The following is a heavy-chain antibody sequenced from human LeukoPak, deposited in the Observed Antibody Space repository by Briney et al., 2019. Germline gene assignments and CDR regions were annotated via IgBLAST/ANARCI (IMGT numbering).Heavy chain of an antibody. D-gene: IGHD3-10*01. Sequence: ASVKVSCKASGYTFTSYGISWVRQAPGQGLEWMGWINPNSGGTNYAQKFQGRVTMTRDTSISTAYMELSRLRSDDTAVYYCAREEFRSDYWGQGTLVTVSS. CDR3: AREEFRSDY. CDR2: INPNSGGT. CDR1: GYTFTSYG. V-gene: IGHV1-2*02. J-gene: IGHJ4*02.